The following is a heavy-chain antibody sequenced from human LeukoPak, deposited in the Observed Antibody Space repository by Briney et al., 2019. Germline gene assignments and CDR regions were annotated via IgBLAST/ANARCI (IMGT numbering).Heavy chain of an antibody. J-gene: IGHJ4*02. Sequence: GGSLRLSCAASGFTVSSNYMSWVRQAPGKGLEWVSVIYSGGSTYYADSVKGRFTISRDNSKNTLYLQMNSLRAEDTAVYYCAREVTEYSYGTFIDYWGQGTLVTVSS. V-gene: IGHV3-53*01. D-gene: IGHD5-18*01. CDR3: AREVTEYSYGTFIDY. CDR1: GFTVSSNY. CDR2: IYSGGST.